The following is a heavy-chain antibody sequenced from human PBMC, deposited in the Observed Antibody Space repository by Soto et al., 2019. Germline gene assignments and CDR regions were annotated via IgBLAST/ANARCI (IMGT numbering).Heavy chain of an antibody. CDR1: GFTFSSYG. V-gene: IGHV3-33*01. CDR3: ARDRGAMAPYYFDY. CDR2: IWYDGSNK. Sequence: QVQLVESGGGVVQPGRSLRLSCAASGFTFSSYGMHWVRQAPGKGLEWVAVIWYDGSNKYYADSVKGRFTISRDNSKNTLYLQMNSLRAEDTAVYYCARDRGAMAPYYFDYWGQGTLVTVSS. D-gene: IGHD5-18*01. J-gene: IGHJ4*02.